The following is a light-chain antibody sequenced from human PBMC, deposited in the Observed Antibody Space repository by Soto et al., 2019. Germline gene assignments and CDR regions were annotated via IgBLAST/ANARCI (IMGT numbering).Light chain of an antibody. CDR2: AAS. CDR1: QSISSY. J-gene: IGKJ3*01. V-gene: IGKV1-39*01. Sequence: DIEMAQSPSSVSASVGDRVTITCRASQSISSYLNWYQQKPGKAPNLLIYAASSLQSGVPSKFSGSGSGTDFTLTISSLQPEDFATYYCQQSYSSPFTFGSGTKVDIK. CDR3: QQSYSSPFT.